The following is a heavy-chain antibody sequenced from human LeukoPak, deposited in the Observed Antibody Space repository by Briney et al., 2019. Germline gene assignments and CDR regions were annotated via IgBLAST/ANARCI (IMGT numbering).Heavy chain of an antibody. CDR3: AGVRSTVGWRSFDY. J-gene: IGHJ4*02. D-gene: IGHD4-23*01. CDR1: GGSISSGGYY. V-gene: IGHV4-31*03. Sequence: SQTLSLTCTVSGGSISSGGYYWSWIRQHPGKGLEWIGYIYYSGSTYYNPSLKSRVTISVDTPKNQFSLELNSVTAADTAVYYCAGVRSTVGWRSFDYWGQGILVTVSS. CDR2: IYYSGST.